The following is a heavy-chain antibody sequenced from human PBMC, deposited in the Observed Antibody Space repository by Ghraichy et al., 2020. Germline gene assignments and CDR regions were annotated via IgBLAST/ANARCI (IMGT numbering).Heavy chain of an antibody. CDR2: INHSGST. CDR1: GGSFSGYY. Sequence: SETLSLTCAVYGGSFSGYYWSWIRQPPGKGLEWIGEINHSGSTNYNPSLKSRVIISVDTSKNKFSLKLSSVTAADTAVYYCARGPTWSGYYDSSGYYYGYWGQGTLVTVSS. D-gene: IGHD3-22*01. J-gene: IGHJ4*02. CDR3: ARGPTWSGYYDSSGYYYGY. V-gene: IGHV4-34*01.